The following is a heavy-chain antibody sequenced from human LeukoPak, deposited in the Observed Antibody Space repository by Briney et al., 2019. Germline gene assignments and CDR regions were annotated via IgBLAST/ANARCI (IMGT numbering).Heavy chain of an antibody. D-gene: IGHD4-11*01. CDR2: INTNTGNP. CDR3: ARVPPLSTVGYGMDV. J-gene: IGHJ6*02. Sequence: ASVKVSCKASGYTFTNYAMSWVRQAPGQGLEWMGWINTNTGNPTYAQGFTGRFVFSLDTPVSTAYLQISSLKAEDTAVYYCARVPPLSTVGYGMDVWGQGTTVTVSS. CDR1: GYTFTNYA. V-gene: IGHV7-4-1*02.